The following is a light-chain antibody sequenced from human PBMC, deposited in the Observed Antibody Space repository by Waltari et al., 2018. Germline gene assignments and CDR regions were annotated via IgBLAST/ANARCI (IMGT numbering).Light chain of an antibody. V-gene: IGKV3-11*01. CDR1: QSVRTY. CDR3: QERSNWPGGA. CDR2: DAS. J-gene: IGKJ4*01. Sequence: EIVLTQSPVTLSLSPGERATLSCRASQSVRTYLAWYQHRPGQAPRLLIYDASNRATGVPARFSGSGSGTDFTLTISGLQPEDFAVYYCQERSNWPGGAFGGGTKVEIK.